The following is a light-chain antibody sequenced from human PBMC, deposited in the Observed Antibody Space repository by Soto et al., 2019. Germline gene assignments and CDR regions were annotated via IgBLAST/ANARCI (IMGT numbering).Light chain of an antibody. CDR1: QSVSSSY. J-gene: IGKJ3*01. Sequence: EIVLTQSPGTLALSPGDRATLSCRASQSVSSSYFAWYQQKPGEAPTLLIYAASSRATGIPDRFSSSRSGTEFILTISRLEPEDFVVYYCQQYGSSPLITFGPGTKVDIK. V-gene: IGKV3-20*01. CDR3: QQYGSSPLIT. CDR2: AAS.